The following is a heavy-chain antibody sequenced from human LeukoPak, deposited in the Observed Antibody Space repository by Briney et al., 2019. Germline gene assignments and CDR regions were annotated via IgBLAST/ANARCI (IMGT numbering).Heavy chain of an antibody. CDR1: GYTFTSYG. CDR2: ISAYNGNT. Sequence: VASVKVSCKASGYTFTSYGISWVRQAPGQGLEWMGWISAYNGNTNYAQRLQGRVTITTDTSTSTAYMELRSLRSDDTAVYYCARDGYYYQNWYFDLWGRGTLVTVSS. D-gene: IGHD3-22*01. J-gene: IGHJ2*01. CDR3: ARDGYYYQNWYFDL. V-gene: IGHV1-18*01.